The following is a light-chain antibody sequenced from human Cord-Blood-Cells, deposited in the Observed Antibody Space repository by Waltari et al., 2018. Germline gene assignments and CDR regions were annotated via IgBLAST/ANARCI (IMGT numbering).Light chain of an antibody. Sequence: DIQMTQSPSSLSASVGDRVTITCRASQSISSYLNWYQQKPGKAPKILIYAASSLQSGVPSRFSGSGSGTDFTLTISSLQPEDFVTYYGQQSYSTPYTFGQGTKLEIK. J-gene: IGKJ2*01. CDR2: AAS. CDR1: QSISSY. V-gene: IGKV1-39*01. CDR3: QQSYSTPYT.